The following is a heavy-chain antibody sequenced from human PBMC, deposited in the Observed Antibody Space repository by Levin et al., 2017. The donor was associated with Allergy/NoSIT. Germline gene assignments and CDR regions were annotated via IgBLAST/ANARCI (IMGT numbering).Heavy chain of an antibody. CDR1: GFTFSRYG. CDR3: AKDWGVASADYYFDY. J-gene: IGHJ4*02. D-gene: IGHD6-13*01. Sequence: QTGGSLRLSCATSGFTFSRYGMHWVRQAPGKGLEWVAVISYDGNDKKNADSVQGRFTISRDNFKNTLFLQMNSLRAEDTAVYYCAKDWGVASADYYFDYWGQGTLVTVSS. V-gene: IGHV3-30*18. CDR2: ISYDGNDK.